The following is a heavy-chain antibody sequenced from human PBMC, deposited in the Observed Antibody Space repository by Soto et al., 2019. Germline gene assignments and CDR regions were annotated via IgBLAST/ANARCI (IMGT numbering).Heavy chain of an antibody. J-gene: IGHJ5*02. CDR1: GYTFTSYG. CDR3: ARDEVDSSSWYGDWFDP. D-gene: IGHD6-13*01. CDR2: ISAYNGNT. V-gene: IGHV1-18*01. Sequence: ASVKVSCKASGYTFTSYGISWVRQAPGQGLEWMGWISAYNGNTNYAQKLQGRVTMTTDASTSTAYMELRSLRSDDTAVYYCARDEVDSSSWYGDWFDPWGQGTPVTVSS.